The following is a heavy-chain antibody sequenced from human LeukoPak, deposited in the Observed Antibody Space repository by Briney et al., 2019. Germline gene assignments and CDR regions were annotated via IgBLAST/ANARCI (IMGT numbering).Heavy chain of an antibody. V-gene: IGHV1-2*02. Sequence: ASVKVSCKASGYTFTNFGISWVRQAPGQGLEWMGWINPNSGGTNYAQKFQGTVTMTRDTSISTAYMELSRLRSDDTAVYYCARGGEEAAIDYFDYWGQGTLVTVSS. CDR1: GYTFTNFG. CDR3: ARGGEEAAIDYFDY. J-gene: IGHJ4*02. D-gene: IGHD3-3*01. CDR2: INPNSGGT.